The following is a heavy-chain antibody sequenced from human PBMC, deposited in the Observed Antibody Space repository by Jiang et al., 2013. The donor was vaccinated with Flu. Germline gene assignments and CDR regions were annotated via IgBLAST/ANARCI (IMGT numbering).Heavy chain of an antibody. Sequence: EVQLVESGGGLVKPGGSLRLSCAASGFTFSNAWMSWVRQAPGKGLEWVGRIKSKTDGGTTDYAAPVKGRFTISRDDSKNXLYLQMNSLKTEDTAVYYCTMDYDILTGYYVFDYWGQGTLV. CDR1: GFTFSNAW. V-gene: IGHV3-15*01. J-gene: IGHJ4*02. CDR3: TMDYDILTGYYVFDY. CDR2: IKSKTDGGTT. D-gene: IGHD3-9*01.